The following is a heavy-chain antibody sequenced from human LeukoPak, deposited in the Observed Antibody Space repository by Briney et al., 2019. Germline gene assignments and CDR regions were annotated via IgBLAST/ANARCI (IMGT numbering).Heavy chain of an antibody. Sequence: GGSLRLSCAASGFTFSSYAMSWVRQAPGKGLEWVSAISGSGGSTYYADSVKGRFTISRDDSKNTVYLQMNSLRAEDTAVYYCARWSNYHAFDIWGQGTMVTVSS. CDR1: GFTFSSYA. D-gene: IGHD1-7*01. CDR3: ARWSNYHAFDI. V-gene: IGHV3-23*01. J-gene: IGHJ3*02. CDR2: ISGSGGST.